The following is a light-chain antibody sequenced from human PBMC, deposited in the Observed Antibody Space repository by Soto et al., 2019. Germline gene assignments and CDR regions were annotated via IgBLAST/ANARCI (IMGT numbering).Light chain of an antibody. CDR2: AAS. Sequence: DIQMTQSPSSLSASVGDRVTITCRASQSISTYLNWYQQKPGKAPKFLIHAASSLQSGVPSRFSGSGSGTDFTLTISSLQPEDFATYFCQQSYSTPRTFGQGTKVEIK. CDR3: QQSYSTPRT. J-gene: IGKJ1*01. CDR1: QSISTY. V-gene: IGKV1-39*01.